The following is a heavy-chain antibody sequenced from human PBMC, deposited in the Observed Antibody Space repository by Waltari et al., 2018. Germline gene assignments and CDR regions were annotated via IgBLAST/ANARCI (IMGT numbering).Heavy chain of an antibody. D-gene: IGHD3-10*01. J-gene: IGHJ5*02. V-gene: IGHV4-34*02. Sequence: QVQLKQWGAGTLKPSDTLSLTCGVYGGSFSGYHWTWVRQSPGKGLEWIGEINNGGVTNYSPSRKSRVTISVDASKNQFSLLVRSVTAADTAVYYCARGGVPDYYGSGSPYRNWFDPWGQGTLVTVSS. CDR1: GGSFSGYH. CDR3: ARGGVPDYYGSGSPYRNWFDP. CDR2: INNGGVT.